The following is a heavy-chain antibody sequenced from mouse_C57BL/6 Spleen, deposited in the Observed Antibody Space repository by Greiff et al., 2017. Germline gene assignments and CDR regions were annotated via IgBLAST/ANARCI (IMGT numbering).Heavy chain of an antibody. V-gene: IGHV1-20*01. CDR3: ARLSTTVVATDFDY. D-gene: IGHD1-1*01. J-gene: IGHJ2*01. Sequence: VVKPGDSVKISCKASGYSFTGYFMNWVMQSHGKSLEWIGRINPYNGDTFYNQKFKGKATLTVDKSSSTAHMELRSLTSEDSAVYYCARLSTTVVATDFDYWGQGTTLTVSS. CDR2: INPYNGDT. CDR1: GYSFTGYF.